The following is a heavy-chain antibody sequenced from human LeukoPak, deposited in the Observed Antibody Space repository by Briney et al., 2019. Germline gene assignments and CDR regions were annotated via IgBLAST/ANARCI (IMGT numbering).Heavy chain of an antibody. D-gene: IGHD1-26*01. Sequence: PGGSLRLSCAASGFTFSSYSMNWVRQAPGKGLEWVSSISSSSSYIYYADSVKGRFTISRDNAKNSLYLQMNSLRAEDTAVYYCAKGGGATTGWFDPWGQGTLVTVSS. CDR3: AKGGGATTGWFDP. CDR2: ISSSSSYI. V-gene: IGHV3-21*04. J-gene: IGHJ5*02. CDR1: GFTFSSYS.